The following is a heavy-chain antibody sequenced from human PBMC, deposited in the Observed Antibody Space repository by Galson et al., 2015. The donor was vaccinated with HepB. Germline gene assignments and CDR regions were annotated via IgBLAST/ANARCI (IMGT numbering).Heavy chain of an antibody. CDR2: IIPIFGIA. CDR3: ARGGAAMVTRILNFDY. CDR1: GGTFSSYA. V-gene: IGHV1-69*13. D-gene: IGHD5-18*01. J-gene: IGHJ4*02. Sequence: SVKVSCKASGGTFSSYAISWVRQAPGQGLEWMGGIIPIFGIANYAQKFQGRVTITADESTSTAYMELSSLRSEDTAVYYCARGGAAMVTRILNFDYWGQGTLVTVSS.